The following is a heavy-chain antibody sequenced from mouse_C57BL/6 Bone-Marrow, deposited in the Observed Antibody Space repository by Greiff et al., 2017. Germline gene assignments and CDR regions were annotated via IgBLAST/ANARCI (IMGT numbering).Heavy chain of an antibody. CDR3: ARDRADFDY. J-gene: IGHJ2*01. CDR1: GYSIPSGYY. Sequence: EVQLQESGPGLVKPSQSLSLTCSVTGYSIPSGYYWNWIRQFPGNKREWMGYISYDCSNNYNPSLKNRISITRDTSKNQFFLKLNSVTTEETATYYCARDRADFDYWGQGTTLTVSS. D-gene: IGHD3-1*01. V-gene: IGHV3-6*01. CDR2: ISYDCSN.